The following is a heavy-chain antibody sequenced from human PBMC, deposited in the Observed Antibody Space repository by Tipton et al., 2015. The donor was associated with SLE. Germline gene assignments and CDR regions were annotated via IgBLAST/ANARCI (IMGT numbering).Heavy chain of an antibody. D-gene: IGHD6-19*01. V-gene: IGHV4-59*12. CDR1: GGSISSYY. J-gene: IGHJ4*02. CDR3: ARDRIAVAGPIDY. Sequence: GLVKPSETLSLTCTVSGGSISSYYWSWIRQPPGKGLEWIGYIYYSGSTYYNPSLKSRVTISVDTSKNQFSLKLSSVTAADTAVYYCARDRIAVAGPIDYWGQGTLVTVSS. CDR2: IYYSGST.